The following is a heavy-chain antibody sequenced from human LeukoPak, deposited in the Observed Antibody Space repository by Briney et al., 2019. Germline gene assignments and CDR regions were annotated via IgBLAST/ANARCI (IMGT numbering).Heavy chain of an antibody. D-gene: IGHD6-13*01. CDR3: ARSGAAAGTSGAEYFQH. J-gene: IGHJ1*01. Sequence: SETLSLTCTVSGGSISSYYWSWIRQPPGKGLEWIGYIYYSGSTNYNPSLKSRVTISVDTSKNQFSLKLSSVTAADTAVYYCARSGAAAGTSGAEYFQHWGQGTLVTVSS. CDR2: IYYSGST. V-gene: IGHV4-59*08. CDR1: GGSISSYY.